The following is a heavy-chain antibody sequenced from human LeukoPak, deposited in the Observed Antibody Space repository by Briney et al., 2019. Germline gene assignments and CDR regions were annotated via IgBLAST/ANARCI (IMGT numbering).Heavy chain of an antibody. Sequence: GGSLRLSCAASGFTFSSYWMHWVRQAPGKGLVWVSRINSDGSSTSYADSVKGRFTISRDNAKNTLYLQMNSLRAEDTAVYYCARQVTMVRGVFRSDAFDIWGQGTMVTVSS. J-gene: IGHJ3*02. CDR2: INSDGSST. CDR1: GFTFSSYW. V-gene: IGHV3-74*01. CDR3: ARQVTMVRGVFRSDAFDI. D-gene: IGHD3-10*01.